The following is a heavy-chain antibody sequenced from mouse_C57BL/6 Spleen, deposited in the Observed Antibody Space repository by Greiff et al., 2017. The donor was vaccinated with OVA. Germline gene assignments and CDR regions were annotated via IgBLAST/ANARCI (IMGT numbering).Heavy chain of an antibody. V-gene: IGHV5-12*01. CDR1: GFTFSDYY. CDR2: ISNGGGST. CDR3: ARRATSAMDY. D-gene: IGHD3-1*01. Sequence: EVMLVESGGGLVQPGGSLKLSCAASGFTFSDYYMYWVRQTPEKRLEWVAYISNGGGSTYYPDTVKGRFTISRDNAKNTLYLQMSRLKSEDTAMYYCARRATSAMDYWGQGTSVTVSS. J-gene: IGHJ4*01.